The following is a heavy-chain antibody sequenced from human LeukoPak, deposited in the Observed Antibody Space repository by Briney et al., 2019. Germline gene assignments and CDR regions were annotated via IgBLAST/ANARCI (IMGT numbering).Heavy chain of an antibody. Sequence: PSETLSLTCIVYGDSISSGYYWGWIRPSPGKGLEWIGSVYYNENTYYNPSLNSRLSMSVDTSKNQFSLKLSSVTAADTAVYYCARDLRVTMIGGYFDFWGQGTLVAVSS. V-gene: IGHV4-38-2*02. CDR1: GDSISSGYY. D-gene: IGHD3-10*02. CDR3: ARDLRVTMIGGYFDF. CDR2: VYYNENT. J-gene: IGHJ4*02.